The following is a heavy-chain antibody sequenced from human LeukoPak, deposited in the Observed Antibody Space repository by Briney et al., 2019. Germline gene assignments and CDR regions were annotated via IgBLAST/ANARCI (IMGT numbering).Heavy chain of an antibody. V-gene: IGHV3-7*01. CDR2: IKPDGSEK. CDR3: ARDKFGGTDY. J-gene: IGHJ4*02. D-gene: IGHD3-16*01. CDR1: GFTFSSSW. Sequence: GGSLRLSCAASGFTFSSSWMSWVRQAPGKGLEWEANIKPDGSEKYYVDSVKGRLTISRDNAKNSVYLQMKSLRAEDTAVYYCARDKFGGTDYWGQGTLVTVSS.